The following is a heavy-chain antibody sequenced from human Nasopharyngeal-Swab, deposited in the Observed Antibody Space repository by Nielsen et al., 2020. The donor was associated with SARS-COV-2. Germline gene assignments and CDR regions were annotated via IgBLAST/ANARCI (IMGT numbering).Heavy chain of an antibody. D-gene: IGHD5-18*01. CDR1: GFSLSTSGMC. J-gene: IGHJ6*02. CDR2: IDWDDDK. CDR3: ARMAAMDNYYYGMDV. V-gene: IGHV2-70*01. Sequence: SGPTLVKPTQTLTLTCTFSGFSLSTSGMCVSWIRQPPGKALEWLALIDWDDDKYYGTSLKTRLTISKDTSKNQVVLTMTNMDPVDTATYYCARMAAMDNYYYGMDVWGQGTTVTVSS.